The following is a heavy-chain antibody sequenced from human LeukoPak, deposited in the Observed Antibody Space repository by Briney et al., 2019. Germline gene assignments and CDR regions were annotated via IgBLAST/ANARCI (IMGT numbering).Heavy chain of an antibody. J-gene: IGHJ5*02. CDR3: ARHPTGYPNWFDA. CDR2: IHGSGEPT. CDR1: GFTFDDYV. V-gene: IGHV3-23*01. D-gene: IGHD5-18*01. Sequence: GGSLRLSCLASGFTFDDYVMTWVRQAAGKRLEWISSIHGSGEPTYYADSVKGRFTISRDNSKNTLYLEMNTPRVEDTALYYCARHPTGYPNWFDAWGQGTLVTVSS.